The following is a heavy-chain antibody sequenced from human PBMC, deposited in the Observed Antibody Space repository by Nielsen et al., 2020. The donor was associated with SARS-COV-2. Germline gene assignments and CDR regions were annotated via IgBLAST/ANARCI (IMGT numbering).Heavy chain of an antibody. CDR2: IYPDDSDT. J-gene: IGHJ3*02. Sequence: GESLKISCKGSGYSFTTYWIGWVRQMPGKGLEWMGIIYPDDSDTRYGPSFQGQVTISADKSISTAYLQWSSLKASDTAMYYCASRYYDSSGYSPAFDIWGQGTMVTVSS. CDR1: GYSFTTYW. CDR3: ASRYYDSSGYSPAFDI. V-gene: IGHV5-51*01. D-gene: IGHD3-22*01.